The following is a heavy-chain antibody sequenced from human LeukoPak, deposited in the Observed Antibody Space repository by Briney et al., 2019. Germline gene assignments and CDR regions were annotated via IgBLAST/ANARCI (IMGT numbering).Heavy chain of an antibody. CDR3: ARYVLLMDY. Sequence: GGSLRLSCAASGFSFSDHHMSWVRQVPGKGLEWLAYISSDGNIIVYADSVKGRFIISRDNAKQSVYLEMTSLRPEDTAVYYCARYVLLMDYWGQGTLVTVSS. J-gene: IGHJ4*02. CDR1: GFSFSDHH. D-gene: IGHD3-16*01. CDR2: ISSDGNII. V-gene: IGHV3-11*01.